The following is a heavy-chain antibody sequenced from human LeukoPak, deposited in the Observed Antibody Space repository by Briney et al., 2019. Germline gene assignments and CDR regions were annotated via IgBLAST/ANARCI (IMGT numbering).Heavy chain of an antibody. V-gene: IGHV1-8*03. Sequence: ASVKVSCKAPGYTFTSYDINWVRQATGQGLEWMGWMNPNSGNTGYAQKFQGRVTITRNTSISTAYMELSSLRSEDTAVYYCARGRSLGSGYYYYYYMDVWGKGTTVTVSS. CDR3: ARGRSLGSGYYYYYYMDV. J-gene: IGHJ6*03. CDR2: MNPNSGNT. CDR1: GYTFTSYD. D-gene: IGHD3-10*01.